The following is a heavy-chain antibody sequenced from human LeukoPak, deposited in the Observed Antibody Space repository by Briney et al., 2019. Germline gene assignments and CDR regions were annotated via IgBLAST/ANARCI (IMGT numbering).Heavy chain of an antibody. CDR3: ARDTDTVTTILDY. D-gene: IGHD4-17*01. CDR1: GFTFSSYW. Sequence: GVLRLSCAASGFTFSSYWMHWVRQAPGKGLVWVSRINSDGSSTSYADSVKGRFTISGDNAKNTLYLQMNSLRAEDTAVYYCARDTDTVTTILDYWGQGTQVTVSS. J-gene: IGHJ4*02. CDR2: INSDGSST. V-gene: IGHV3-74*01.